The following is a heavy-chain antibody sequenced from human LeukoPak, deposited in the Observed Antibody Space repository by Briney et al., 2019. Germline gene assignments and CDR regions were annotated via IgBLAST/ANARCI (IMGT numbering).Heavy chain of an antibody. V-gene: IGHV1-18*01. D-gene: IGHD3-16*02. Sequence: ASVKDSCKASGYTFTCHGCSWVRQAPGQGLEWMGWISAYNGNTNYVQKLQGRVTMTTDTSMRTHYVELRRQRANDRHGYYCVRAPFMITFGGVIVMKTIYYWGQGTLGTVSS. CDR1: GYTFTCHG. J-gene: IGHJ4*02. CDR2: ISAYNGNT. CDR3: VRAPFMITFGGVIVMKTIYY.